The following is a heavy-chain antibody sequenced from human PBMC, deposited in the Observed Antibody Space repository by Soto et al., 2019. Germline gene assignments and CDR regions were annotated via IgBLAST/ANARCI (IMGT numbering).Heavy chain of an antibody. Sequence: LQHYCPEPGSASTRKARHWVRQAPGKGLEWVAVIWYDGSNKYYADSVKGRFTISRDNSKNTLYLQMNSLRAEDTAVYYCAREAWFFRCCCPNGDPHDDRGR. J-gene: IGHJ2*01. V-gene: IGHV3-33*01. CDR3: AREAWFFRCCCPNGDPHDD. D-gene: IGHD7-27*01. CDR2: IWYDGSNK. CDR1: GSASTRKA.